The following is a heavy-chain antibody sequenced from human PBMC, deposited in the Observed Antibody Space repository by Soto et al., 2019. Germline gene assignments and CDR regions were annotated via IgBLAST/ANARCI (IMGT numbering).Heavy chain of an antibody. CDR1: GFTFSSYD. V-gene: IGHV3-13*05. J-gene: IGHJ3*02. CDR3: ARESALGAFDI. D-gene: IGHD1-26*01. Sequence: GGSLRLSCAASGFTFSSYDMHWVRQATGKGLEWVSAIGTAGDPYYPGSVKGRFTISRENVKNSLYLQMNSLRAGDTAVYYCARESALGAFDIWGQGTMVTVSS. CDR2: IGTAGDP.